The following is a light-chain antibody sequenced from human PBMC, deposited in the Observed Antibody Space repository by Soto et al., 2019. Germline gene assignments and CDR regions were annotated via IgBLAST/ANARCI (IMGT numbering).Light chain of an antibody. V-gene: IGKV3-20*01. Sequence: EIVLTQSPGTLSLSPGERANLSCRASQSVSSSYLAWYQQKPGQAPRLLIYGASSRATGIPDRFSGSGSGTDFTLTISRLEPEDFAVYYCQQYGSSPVTFGQGTKV. J-gene: IGKJ1*01. CDR2: GAS. CDR3: QQYGSSPVT. CDR1: QSVSSSY.